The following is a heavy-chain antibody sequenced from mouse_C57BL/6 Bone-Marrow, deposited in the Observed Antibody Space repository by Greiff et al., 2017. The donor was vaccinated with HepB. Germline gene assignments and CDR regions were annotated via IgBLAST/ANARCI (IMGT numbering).Heavy chain of an antibody. Sequence: QVQLQQPGAELVMPGASVKLSCKASGYTFTSYWMHWVKQRPGQGLEWIGEIDPSDSYTNYNQKFKGKSTLTVDKSSSTAYMQLSSLTSEDSAVYYWARDYYGPYYFDYWGQGTTLTVSS. J-gene: IGHJ2*01. CDR1: GYTFTSYW. CDR3: ARDYYGPYYFDY. CDR2: IDPSDSYT. D-gene: IGHD1-2*01. V-gene: IGHV1-69*01.